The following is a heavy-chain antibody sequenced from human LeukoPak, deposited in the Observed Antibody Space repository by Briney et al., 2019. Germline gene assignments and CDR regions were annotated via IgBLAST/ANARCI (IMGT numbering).Heavy chain of an antibody. CDR2: INPNSGGT. CDR1: GYTFTGYY. Sequence: ASVKVSCKASGYTFTGYYIHWVRQAPGQGLEWMGWINPNSGGTNYAQKVQGRVTMTRDTSISTAYMALSRLRSDDTAVYYCARDYGPIVVVPAAKMVVWGKGATVTVSS. CDR3: ARDYGPIVVVPAAKMVV. J-gene: IGHJ6*04. D-gene: IGHD2-2*01. V-gene: IGHV1-2*02.